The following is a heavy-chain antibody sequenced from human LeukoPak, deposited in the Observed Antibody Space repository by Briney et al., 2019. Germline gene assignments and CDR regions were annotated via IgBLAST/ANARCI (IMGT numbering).Heavy chain of an antibody. V-gene: IGHV3-23*01. CDR3: AKESGYCSGGSYYSGHYFDY. CDR1: GFTFSSYA. Sequence: GGSLRLSCAASGFTFSSYAMCWVRQAPGKGLEWVSAISGSGGSTYYADSVKGRFTISRDNSKNTLYLQMNSLRAEDTAVYYCAKESGYCSGGSYYSGHYFDYWGQGTLVTVSS. CDR2: ISGSGGST. D-gene: IGHD2-15*01. J-gene: IGHJ4*02.